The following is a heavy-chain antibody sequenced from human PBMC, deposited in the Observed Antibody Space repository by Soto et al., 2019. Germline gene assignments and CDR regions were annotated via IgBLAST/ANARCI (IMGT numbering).Heavy chain of an antibody. J-gene: IGHJ6*02. D-gene: IGHD6-19*01. CDR3: ARGWSAVAGTWYYYYYGMDV. CDR1: GGSFSGYY. CDR2: INHSGST. Sequence: AVYGGSFSGYYWSWIRQPPGKGLEWIGEINHSGSTNYNPSLKSRVTISVDTSKNQFSLKLSSVTAADTAVYYCARGWSAVAGTWYYYYYGMDVWGQGTTVTVSS. V-gene: IGHV4-34*01.